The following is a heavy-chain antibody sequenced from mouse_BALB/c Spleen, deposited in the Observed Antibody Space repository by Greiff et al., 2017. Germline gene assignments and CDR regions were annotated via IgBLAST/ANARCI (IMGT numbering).Heavy chain of an antibody. CDR3: APYGNYAWFAY. Sequence: QVQLQQSGAELMKPGASVKISCKATGYTFSSYWIEWVKQRPGHGLEWIGEILPGSGSTNYNEKFKGKATFTADTSSNTAYMQLSSLTSEDSAVYYCAPYGNYAWFAYWGQGTLVTVSA. J-gene: IGHJ3*01. CDR1: GYTFSSYW. D-gene: IGHD2-10*02. V-gene: IGHV1-9*01. CDR2: ILPGSGST.